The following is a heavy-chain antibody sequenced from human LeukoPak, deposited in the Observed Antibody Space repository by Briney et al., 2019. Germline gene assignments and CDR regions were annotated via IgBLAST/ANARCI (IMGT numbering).Heavy chain of an antibody. D-gene: IGHD3-22*01. CDR3: ARILGSSDYHWDY. J-gene: IGHJ4*02. CDR1: GFSLRTSGMC. CDR2: IDRDDDK. V-gene: IGHV2-70*01. Sequence: SGPTLPHPPRLRTLTHYFSGFSLRTSGMCVSWIRQPQVKALEWLPLIDRDDDKYYNTSLKSRLTIAKDTSKNQVVLTMTHMDPVDTATYYCARILGSSDYHWDYWGQGTLVTVSS.